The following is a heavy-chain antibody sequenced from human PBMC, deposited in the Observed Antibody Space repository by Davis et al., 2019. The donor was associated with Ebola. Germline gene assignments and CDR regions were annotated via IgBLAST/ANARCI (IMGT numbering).Heavy chain of an antibody. CDR1: GGTFSSYA. D-gene: IGHD6-19*01. J-gene: IGHJ4*02. CDR2: IIPIFGTA. V-gene: IGHV1-69*06. CDR3: ARLDSSGWSVKFDY. Sequence: SVKVSCKASGGTFSSYAISWVRQAPGQGLEWMGGIIPIFGTANYAQKFQGRVTITADKSTSTAYMELRSLRSDDTAVYYCARLDSSGWSVKFDYWGQGTLVTVSS.